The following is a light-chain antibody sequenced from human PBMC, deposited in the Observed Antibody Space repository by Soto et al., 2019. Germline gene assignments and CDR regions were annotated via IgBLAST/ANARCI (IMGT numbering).Light chain of an antibody. Sequence: EIVLTQSPGTLSLSPGERATLSYRASQSGFSRYLAWFQQKRGQAPRVLIYGASSRATGIPDRFSGSGSGTDFTLTISRLEPEDFAVYDCQQYGSSPWTFGQGTKVEIK. J-gene: IGKJ1*01. CDR1: QSGFSRY. V-gene: IGKV3-20*01. CDR2: GAS. CDR3: QQYGSSPWT.